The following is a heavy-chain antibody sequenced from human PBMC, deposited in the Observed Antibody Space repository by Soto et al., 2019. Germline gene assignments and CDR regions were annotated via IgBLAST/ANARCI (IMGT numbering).Heavy chain of an antibody. Sequence: PGGSLRLSCVISGTRVRIVLKTWVRQAPGKGLECVANIKYDGSEEYYVDSVKGQFTISRDNARNSLYLQMNSLRDEDSAGYYCVTELNWQGHWGQ. CDR1: GTRVRIVL. CDR3: VTELNWQGH. CDR2: IKYDGSEE. V-gene: IGHV3-7*01. J-gene: IGHJ1*01.